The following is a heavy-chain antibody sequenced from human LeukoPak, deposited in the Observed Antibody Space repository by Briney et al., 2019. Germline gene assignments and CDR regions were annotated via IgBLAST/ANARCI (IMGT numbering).Heavy chain of an antibody. CDR3: ARGGLAIFGVVARGGDY. Sequence: ASVXVSCKASGYTFTGYYMHWVRQAPGQGLEWMGWINPNSGGTNYAQKFQGRVTMTRDTSISTAYMELSRLRSDDTAVYYCARGGLAIFGVVARGGDYWGQGTLVTVSS. V-gene: IGHV1-2*02. CDR1: GYTFTGYY. J-gene: IGHJ4*02. CDR2: INPNSGGT. D-gene: IGHD3-3*01.